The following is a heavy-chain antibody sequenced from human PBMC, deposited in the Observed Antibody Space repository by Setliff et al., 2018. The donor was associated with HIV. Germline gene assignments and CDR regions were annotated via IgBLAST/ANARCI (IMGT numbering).Heavy chain of an antibody. J-gene: IGHJ5*02. V-gene: IGHV4-61*02. CDR2: IYTSGTT. D-gene: IGHD6-13*01. CDR3: ARSSSSWSGWFDP. CDR1: GDSISSGSYY. Sequence: SETLSLTCTVSGDSISSGSYYWSWIRQPAGKGLEWVGRIYTSGTTNYNPSLKSRVTISVDTSKNQFSLKLSSVTAADTAVYYCARSSSSWSGWFDPWGQGTLVTVSS.